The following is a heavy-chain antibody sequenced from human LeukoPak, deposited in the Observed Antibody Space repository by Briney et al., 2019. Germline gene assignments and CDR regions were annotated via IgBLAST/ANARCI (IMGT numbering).Heavy chain of an antibody. CDR1: GYTFTSYG. J-gene: IGHJ6*03. Sequence: ASVKVSCKASGYTFTSYGISWVRQAPGHGLEWMGWISAYNGNTNYAQKLQGRVTMTTDTSTSTAYMELRSLRSDDTAVYYCARVIAAPGNYYYYYMDVWGKGTTVTVS. D-gene: IGHD6-6*01. CDR3: ARVIAAPGNYYYYYMDV. CDR2: ISAYNGNT. V-gene: IGHV1-18*01.